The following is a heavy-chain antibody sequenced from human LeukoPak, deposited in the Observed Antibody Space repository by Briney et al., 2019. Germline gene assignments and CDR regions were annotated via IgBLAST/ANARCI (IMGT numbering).Heavy chain of an antibody. D-gene: IGHD1-26*01. CDR1: GFTFGDYA. Sequence: PGRSLRLSCTASGFTFGDYAMSWVRQAPGKGLEWVGFIRSKAYGGTTEYAATVKGRFTVSRDDSKSIAYLQMNSLKTEETAVYYCTREYSGSFDYWGQGTLVTVSS. V-gene: IGHV3-49*04. J-gene: IGHJ4*02. CDR2: IRSKAYGGTT. CDR3: TREYSGSFDY.